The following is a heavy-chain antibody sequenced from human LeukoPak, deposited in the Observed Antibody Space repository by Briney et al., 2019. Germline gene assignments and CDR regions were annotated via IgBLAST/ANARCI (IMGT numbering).Heavy chain of an antibody. V-gene: IGHV4-4*07. CDR1: GGSISNYY. J-gene: IGHJ4*02. CDR2: IYTSGST. CDR3: ARGGEDYDSSGYLTHYFDY. D-gene: IGHD3-22*01. Sequence: SETLSLTCTVSGGSISNYYWIWIRQPAGKGLEWIGRIYTSGSTNYNPSLKSRVTMSVDTSKNQFSLKLSSVTAADTAVYYCARGGEDYDSSGYLTHYFDYWGQGTLVTVSS.